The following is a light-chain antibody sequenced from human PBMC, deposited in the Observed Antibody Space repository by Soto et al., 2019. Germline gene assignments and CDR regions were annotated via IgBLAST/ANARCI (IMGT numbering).Light chain of an antibody. CDR3: QQYSSSPRT. CDR1: QWISSY. V-gene: IGKV3-20*01. CDR2: AAS. J-gene: IGKJ1*01. Sequence: EIEMTQSPGTLSSSPGERVTITCRASQWISSYLAWYQQKPGQAPMLLIYAASTLQTGIPDWFSGSGSGTEFTLTISSLQPEDFAVYYCQQYSSSPRTFGQGTKVEIK.